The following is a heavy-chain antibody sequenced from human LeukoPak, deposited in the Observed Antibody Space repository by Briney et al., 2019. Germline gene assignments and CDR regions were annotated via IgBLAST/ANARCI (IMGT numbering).Heavy chain of an antibody. J-gene: IGHJ5*02. CDR2: MNPNNGNT. D-gene: IGHD3-10*01. CDR1: GFTFTSYD. V-gene: IGHV1-8*01. Sequence: ASVTVSCTASGFTFTSYDINWVRQASGQGLEWMGWMNPNNGNTGYAQKFQGRVTMTRDTSISTAYMELRGLRSEDTTVYYCVRDGEGVAISVNYWFDPWGQGTLVTVSS. CDR3: VRDGEGVAISVNYWFDP.